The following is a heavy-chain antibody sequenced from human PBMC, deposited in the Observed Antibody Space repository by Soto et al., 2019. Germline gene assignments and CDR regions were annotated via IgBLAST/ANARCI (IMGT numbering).Heavy chain of an antibody. CDR1: GYSFTGYN. CDR3: AREESSSSEYFQH. CDR2: INPNSGGA. V-gene: IGHV1-2*02. J-gene: IGHJ1*01. Sequence: QVLLVQSGAEVKKPGASVKVSCKASGYSFTGYNMHWVRQAPGQGLEWMGWINPNSGGANYAQKFQDRVTMTRDTSITTAYMELSRLTSDDTALYYCAREESSSSEYFQHWGQGTLVTVSS. D-gene: IGHD6-6*01.